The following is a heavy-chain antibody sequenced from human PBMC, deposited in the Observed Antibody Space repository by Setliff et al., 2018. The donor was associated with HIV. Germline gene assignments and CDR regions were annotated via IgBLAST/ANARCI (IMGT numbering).Heavy chain of an antibody. V-gene: IGHV3-30*18. J-gene: IGHJ6*03. CDR2: ISHDGGNK. D-gene: IGHD3-16*02. CDR3: AKDLRSYRCSIASCSHMDV. Sequence: PGESLTISCVASGFTISYYGMHWVRQAPGKGLEWVAVISHDGGNKYYADSVKGRFTISGDNSKNTLYLQMNSLRSEDAAVYYCAKDLRSYRCSIASCSHMDVWGKGTTVTVSS. CDR1: GFTISYYG.